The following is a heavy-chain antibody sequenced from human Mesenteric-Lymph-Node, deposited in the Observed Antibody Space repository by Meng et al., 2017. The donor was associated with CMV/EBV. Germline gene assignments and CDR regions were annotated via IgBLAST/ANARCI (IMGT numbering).Heavy chain of an antibody. J-gene: IGHJ4*02. D-gene: IGHD2-15*01. Sequence: QVQLVQSGAEGKRPGASGKVSCKASRYTFTNYYIHWVRQAPGQGXEWMGLINPSAGTANYAQKFQGRATITTDTSTSTVHMELISLRSDDTAVYYCARGTPDYWGQGTLVTVSS. CDR3: ARGTPDY. CDR2: INPSAGTA. CDR1: RYTFTNYY. V-gene: IGHV1-46*01.